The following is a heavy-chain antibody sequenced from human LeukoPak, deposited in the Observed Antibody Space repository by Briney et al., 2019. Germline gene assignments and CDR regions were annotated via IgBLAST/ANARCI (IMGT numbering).Heavy chain of an antibody. D-gene: IGHD6-13*01. V-gene: IGHV3-23*01. Sequence: GGSLRLSCAASGFTFNSYAMSWVRQAPGKGLKWVSAISASGGSTYYADSVKGRFTISRDNSKNTLYLQMNSLRAEDTAVYYCAKEIGYSSSWYFDYWGQGTLVTVSS. J-gene: IGHJ4*02. CDR2: ISASGGST. CDR3: AKEIGYSSSWYFDY. CDR1: GFTFNSYA.